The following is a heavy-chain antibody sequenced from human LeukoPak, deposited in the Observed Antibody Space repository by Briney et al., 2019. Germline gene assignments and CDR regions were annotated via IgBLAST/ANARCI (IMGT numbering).Heavy chain of an antibody. CDR1: GGSISSYY. D-gene: IGHD5-12*01. J-gene: IGHJ4*02. V-gene: IGHV4-59*01. Sequence: PSETLSLTCTVSGGSISSYYWSWIRQPPGKGLEWIGYIYYGGSTNYNPSLKSRVTISVDTSKNQFSLKLSSVTAADTAVYYCARDSGYSGYDPYYFDYWGQGTLVTVSS. CDR3: ARDSGYSGYDPYYFDY. CDR2: IYYGGST.